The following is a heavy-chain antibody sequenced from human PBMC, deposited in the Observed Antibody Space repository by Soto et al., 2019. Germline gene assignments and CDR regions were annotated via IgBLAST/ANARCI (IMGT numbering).Heavy chain of an antibody. Sequence: ASVKVSCKASGYTFTGYYMHWVRQAPGQGLEWMGWINPNSGGTNYAQKCQGRVTMTRDTSISTAYMELSRLRSDDTAVYYCARVTIAVAGTKSYYYYGMDVWGQGTTVTV. J-gene: IGHJ6*02. D-gene: IGHD6-19*01. CDR1: GYTFTGYY. V-gene: IGHV1-2*02. CDR2: INPNSGGT. CDR3: ARVTIAVAGTKSYYYYGMDV.